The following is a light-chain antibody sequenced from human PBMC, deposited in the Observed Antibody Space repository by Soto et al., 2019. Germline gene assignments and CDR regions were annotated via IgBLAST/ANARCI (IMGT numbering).Light chain of an antibody. Sequence: AIRMTQSPYSLSASTGDRVTITCRASQGISSYLAWYQQKPGKAPKLLIYAASTLQSGVPSRFSGSGSGTEFTLTISSLQSEDFAVYYCQQYNNWPRTFGQGTKVDI. CDR2: AAS. CDR3: QQYNNWPRT. V-gene: IGKV1-8*01. J-gene: IGKJ1*01. CDR1: QGISSY.